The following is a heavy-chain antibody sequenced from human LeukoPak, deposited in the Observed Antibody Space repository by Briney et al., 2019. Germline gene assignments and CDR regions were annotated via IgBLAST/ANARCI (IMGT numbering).Heavy chain of an antibody. CDR1: GDSISSYY. J-gene: IGHJ6*03. D-gene: IGHD3-10*01. V-gene: IGHV4-4*07. Sequence: PSETLSLTCTVSGDSISSYYWTWIRQPAGKGLEWIGHIYSSGLMNYNPSLKSRVTMSLATSISTAYMELSRLRSDDTAVYYCARERSVRGTYYMDVWGKGTTVTISS. CDR3: ARERSVRGTYYMDV. CDR2: IYSSGLM.